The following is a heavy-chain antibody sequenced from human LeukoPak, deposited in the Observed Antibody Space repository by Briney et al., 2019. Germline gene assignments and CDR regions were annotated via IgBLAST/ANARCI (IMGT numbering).Heavy chain of an antibody. V-gene: IGHV1-69*13. CDR2: IIPISSTI. CDR3: ARPRRYYDSWSGYPPFDY. J-gene: IGHJ4*02. Sequence: GASVKVSCKDSGGTFSRHAINWVRQAPGQGLEWIGGIIPISSTIKYAQKFQGRVTITADESTSTVFMELGGLRSDDTAVYYCARPRRYYDSWSGYPPFDYWGQGTLVTVSS. CDR1: GGTFSRHA. D-gene: IGHD3-3*01.